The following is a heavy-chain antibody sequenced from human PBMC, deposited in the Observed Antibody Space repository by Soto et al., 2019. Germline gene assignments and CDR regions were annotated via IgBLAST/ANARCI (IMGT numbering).Heavy chain of an antibody. CDR2: ISYDGSNK. CDR1: GFTFSSYA. V-gene: IGHV3-30-3*01. D-gene: IGHD3-3*01. CDR3: ASSYDFWSVYYSGLGMDV. J-gene: IGHJ6*02. Sequence: QVQLVESGGGVVQPGRSLRLSCAASGFTFSSYAMHWVRQAPGKGLEWVAVISYDGSNKYYEDSVKDRFTISRDNSKNTLYLQMNILRAEDTAVYYCASSYDFWSVYYSGLGMDVWGQGSTVPVSS.